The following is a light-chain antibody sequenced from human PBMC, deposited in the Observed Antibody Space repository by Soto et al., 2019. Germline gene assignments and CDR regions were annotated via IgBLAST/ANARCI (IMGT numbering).Light chain of an antibody. CDR3: QQYSNYFRT. CDR1: QSINNW. Sequence: DIQMTQSPSTLSASVGDRVTITCRASQSINNWLAWYQQKPGKAPNLLIYKASSLESGVPSRFSGSGSGTEFTLTINSLQPDDFATYYCQQYSNYFRTFGQGTKVEIK. J-gene: IGKJ1*01. V-gene: IGKV1-5*03. CDR2: KAS.